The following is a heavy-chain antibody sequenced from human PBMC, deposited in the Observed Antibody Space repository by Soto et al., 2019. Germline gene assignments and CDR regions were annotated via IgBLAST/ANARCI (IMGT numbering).Heavy chain of an antibody. CDR2: IYSGGST. Sequence: GGSLRLSCAASGFTVSSNYMSWVRQAPGKGLEWVSVIYSGGSTYYADSVKGRFTISRDNSKNTLYLQMNSLRAEDTAVYYCATLSSSSHDAFDIWGQGTMVTVSS. J-gene: IGHJ3*02. D-gene: IGHD6-6*01. CDR1: GFTVSSNY. CDR3: ATLSSSSHDAFDI. V-gene: IGHV3-53*01.